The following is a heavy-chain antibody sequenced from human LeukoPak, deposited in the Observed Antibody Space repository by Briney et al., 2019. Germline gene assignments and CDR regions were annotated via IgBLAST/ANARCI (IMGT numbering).Heavy chain of an antibody. D-gene: IGHD3-22*01. CDR2: VSGTGGRT. Sequence: PGGSLRLSCAASGFTFSTYAMSWVRQAPGKGLEWVSVVSGTGGRTYYADSVKGRFTISRDSPKNTLYLQMNSLRAEDTAVYYCARAAYDNSGYLTLWGQGTLVTVSS. V-gene: IGHV3-23*01. J-gene: IGHJ4*02. CDR3: ARAAYDNSGYLTL. CDR1: GFTFSTYA.